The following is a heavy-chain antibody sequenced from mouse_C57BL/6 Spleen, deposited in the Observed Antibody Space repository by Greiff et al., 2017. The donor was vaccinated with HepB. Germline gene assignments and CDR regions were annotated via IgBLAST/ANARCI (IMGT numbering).Heavy chain of an antibody. V-gene: IGHV1-69*01. CDR3: ARPDSSGYPLAY. Sequence: QVQLQQSGAELVMPGASVKLSCKASGYTFTSYWMHWVKQRPGQGLEWIGEIDPSDSYTNYNQKFKGKSTLTVDKSSSTAYMQLSSLTSEDSAVYYCARPDSSGYPLAYWGQGTLVTVSA. D-gene: IGHD3-2*02. CDR1: GYTFTSYW. CDR2: IDPSDSYT. J-gene: IGHJ3*01.